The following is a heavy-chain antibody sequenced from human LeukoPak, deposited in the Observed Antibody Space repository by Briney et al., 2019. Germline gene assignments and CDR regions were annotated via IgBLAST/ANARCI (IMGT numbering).Heavy chain of an antibody. CDR2: IYHSGST. V-gene: IGHV4-30-2*01. Sequence: SQTLSLTCAVSGGSISSGGYSWSWIRQPPGKGLEWIGYIYHSGSTYYNPSLKSRVTISVDRSKNRFSLKLSSVTAADTAVYYCARSRVVPAAISWFDYWGQGTLVTVSS. J-gene: IGHJ5*01. CDR1: GGSISSGGYS. CDR3: ARSRVVPAAISWFDY. D-gene: IGHD2-2*01.